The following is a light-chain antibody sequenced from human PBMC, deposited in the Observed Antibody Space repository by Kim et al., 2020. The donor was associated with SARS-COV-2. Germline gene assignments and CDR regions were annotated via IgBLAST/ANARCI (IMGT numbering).Light chain of an antibody. CDR2: GKT. V-gene: IGLV3-19*01. CDR3: NSRDSSGNHWV. J-gene: IGLJ3*02. Sequence: SSELTQDPAVSVALGQTVRITCQGDSLRSYYASWYQPKPGQAPVLVISGKTNRPSVIPDRFSGSSSGNTASLTIPGAQAEDAADYYCNSRDSSGNHWVFG. CDR1: SLRSYY.